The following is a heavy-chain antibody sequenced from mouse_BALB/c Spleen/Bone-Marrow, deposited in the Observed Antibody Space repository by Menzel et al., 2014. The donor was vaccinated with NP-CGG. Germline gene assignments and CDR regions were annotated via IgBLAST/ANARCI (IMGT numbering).Heavy chain of an antibody. CDR3: ANWGYYAMDY. J-gene: IGHJ4*01. CDR1: GYTFTDYE. V-gene: IGHV1-15*01. Sequence: QVQLQQSGAELVRPGASVTLSCKASGYTFTDYEMHWVKQTPVHGLEWIGTLDPETGGTAYNQKFKDMATLTADKSSTTAYMELRSLTSEDSAVYYCANWGYYAMDYWGQGISVPVSS. CDR2: LDPETGGT. D-gene: IGHD4-1*01.